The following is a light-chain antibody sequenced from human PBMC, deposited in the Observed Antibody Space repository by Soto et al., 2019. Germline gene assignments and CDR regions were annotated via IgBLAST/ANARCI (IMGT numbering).Light chain of an antibody. V-gene: IGKV1-5*01. CDR3: QQYNSYPWT. CDR2: DAS. J-gene: IGKJ1*01. Sequence: DIQMTQSPSTLSASVGDRITITCRDSQSISSWLAWYQQKPGKAPKLVIYDASSLESGVPSRFSGSGSETEFTLTISSLQPDDFATYYCQQYNSYPWTFGQGTKVEIK. CDR1: QSISSW.